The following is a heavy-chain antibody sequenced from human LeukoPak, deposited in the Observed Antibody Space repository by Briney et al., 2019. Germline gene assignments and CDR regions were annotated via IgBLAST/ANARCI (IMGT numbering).Heavy chain of an antibody. CDR3: GTYYLAYSDY. CDR2: IWSNADGGAT. J-gene: IGHJ4*02. CDR1: GFTFSDAW. D-gene: IGHD3-10*01. Sequence: GGSLRLSCAASGFTFSDAWMNWVRQAPGKGLEWVGRIWSNADGGATDYAAPVKGRFTISRDDSKNTLYLQMNGLKTEDTGFYYCGTYYLAYSDYWGQGALVTVSS. V-gene: IGHV3-15*01.